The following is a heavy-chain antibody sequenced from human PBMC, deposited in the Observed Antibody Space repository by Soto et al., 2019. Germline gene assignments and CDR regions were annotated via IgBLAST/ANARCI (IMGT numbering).Heavy chain of an antibody. CDR3: AKSGSHSYFDY. CDR1: GFTFSNYA. D-gene: IGHD1-26*01. CDR2: ISPSVVDT. J-gene: IGHJ4*02. V-gene: IGHV3-23*01. Sequence: QTGGSLRLSCAASGFTFSNYAMTWVRLAPGKGLEWVSSISPSVVDTYYTASVKGRFTISRDNSKNTLYLHMNSLRADDTAIYYCAKSGSHSYFDYWGQGTLVTVSS.